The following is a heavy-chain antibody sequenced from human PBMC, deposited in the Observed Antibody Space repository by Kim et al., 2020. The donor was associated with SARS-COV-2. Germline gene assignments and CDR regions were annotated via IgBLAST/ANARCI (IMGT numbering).Heavy chain of an antibody. V-gene: IGHV3-30*04. CDR2: ISYDGSNK. D-gene: IGHD3-10*01. CDR3: AREGLLWFGEFYGMDV. Sequence: GGSLRLSCAASGFTFSSYAMHWVRQAPGKGLEWVAVISYDGSNKYYADSVKGRFTISRDNSKNTLYLQMNSLRAEDTAVYYCAREGLLWFGEFYGMDVWGQGTTVTVSS. CDR1: GFTFSSYA. J-gene: IGHJ6*02.